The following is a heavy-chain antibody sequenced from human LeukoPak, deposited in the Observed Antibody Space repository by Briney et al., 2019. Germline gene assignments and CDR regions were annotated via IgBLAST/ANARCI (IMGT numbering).Heavy chain of an antibody. V-gene: IGHV1-18*04. CDR1: GYTFTSYY. CDR2: ISAYNGNT. Sequence: ASVTVSCKASGYTFTSYYMHWVRQAPGQGLEWMGWISAYNGNTNYAQKLQGRVTMTTDTSTSTAYMELRSLRSDDTAVYYCARVKSNWFDPWGQGTLVTVSS. CDR3: ARVKSNWFDP. J-gene: IGHJ5*02.